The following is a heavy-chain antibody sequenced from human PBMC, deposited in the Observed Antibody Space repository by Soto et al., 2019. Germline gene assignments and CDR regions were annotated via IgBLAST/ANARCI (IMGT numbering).Heavy chain of an antibody. V-gene: IGHV1-69*01. CDR2: IIPIFGTA. D-gene: IGHD2-15*01. CDR3: AHPSWLSCSGASCYSGDYYYYYGMDV. CDR1: GGTFSSYA. Sequence: QVQLVQSGAEVKKPGSSVKVSCKASGGTFSSYAISWVRQAPGQGLEWMGGIIPIFGTANYAQKFQGRVTITADESTSTAYMELSSLRSEDTAVYYWAHPSWLSCSGASCYSGDYYYYYGMDVWGQGTTVTVSS. J-gene: IGHJ6*02.